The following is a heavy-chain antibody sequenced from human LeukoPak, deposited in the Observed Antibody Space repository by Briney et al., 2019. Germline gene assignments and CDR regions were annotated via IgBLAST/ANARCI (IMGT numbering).Heavy chain of an antibody. J-gene: IGHJ6*04. CDR2: ISSSGSTI. V-gene: IGHV3-48*03. CDR3: AELGITMIGGV. CDR1: GFTFSSFS. D-gene: IGHD3-10*02. Sequence: GGSLRLSCAASGFTFSSFSMNWVRQAPGKGLEWVSYISSSGSTIYYANSVKGRFTISRDNAKNSLYLQMNSLRAEDTAVYYCAELGITMIGGVWGKGTTVTISS.